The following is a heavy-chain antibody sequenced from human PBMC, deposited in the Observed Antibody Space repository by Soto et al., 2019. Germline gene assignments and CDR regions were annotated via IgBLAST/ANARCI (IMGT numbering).Heavy chain of an antibody. V-gene: IGHV3-33*01. CDR1: GFTFSSYG. CDR2: IWYDGSNK. Sequence: QVQLVESGGGVVQPGRSLRLSCAASGFTFSSYGMHWVRQAPGKGLEWVAVIWYDGSNKYYADSVKGRFTISRDNSKNTRSLQMNSLRAEDTAVYYCARDLSQAEYYFDYWGQGTLVTVSS. J-gene: IGHJ4*02. CDR3: ARDLSQAEYYFDY.